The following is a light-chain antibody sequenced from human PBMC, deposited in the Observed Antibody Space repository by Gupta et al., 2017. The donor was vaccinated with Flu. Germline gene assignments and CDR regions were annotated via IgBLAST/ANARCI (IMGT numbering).Light chain of an antibody. J-gene: IGKJ4*01. Sequence: DIVMTQSPLSLPVTPGEPASISCRSSQSLLHSNGYNYLDWYLQKPGQSPQLLIYLGSNRASGVPDRFSGSESGTDFTLKISRVEAEDVGVYYCRQGLQAPLSFGGGTKVEIK. CDR1: QSLLHSNGYNY. CDR2: LGS. V-gene: IGKV2-28*01. CDR3: RQGLQAPLS.